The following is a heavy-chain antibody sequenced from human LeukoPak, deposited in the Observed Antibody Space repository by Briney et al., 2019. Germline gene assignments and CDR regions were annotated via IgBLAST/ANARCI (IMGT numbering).Heavy chain of an antibody. CDR1: GFTFSSYD. V-gene: IGHV3-30*03. CDR2: ISYDRSNK. J-gene: IGHJ4*02. Sequence: GGSLRLSCAASGFTFSSYDMHWVRQAPGKGLEWVAVISYDRSNKYYADSLKGRFTISRDNSKNTLYLQMNSLRAEDTAVYYCARGGVDYWGQGTLVTVSS. D-gene: IGHD3-16*01. CDR3: ARGGVDY.